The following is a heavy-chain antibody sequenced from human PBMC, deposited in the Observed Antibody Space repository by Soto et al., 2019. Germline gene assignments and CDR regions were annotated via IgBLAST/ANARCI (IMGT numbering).Heavy chain of an antibody. Sequence: EVQLLESGGGLVQPGGSLRLSCEASGFTFYNYALSWVRQAPGKGLEWVSVVSGGGSTTFYADSVRGRFTISRDNSKNTVFLQMNSLRVDDTAVYYCTTQFFLSTRKPPEDVWGQGTPVTVSS. J-gene: IGHJ6*02. D-gene: IGHD2-2*01. CDR3: TTQFFLSTRKPPEDV. V-gene: IGHV3-23*01. CDR2: VSGGGSTT. CDR1: GFTFYNYA.